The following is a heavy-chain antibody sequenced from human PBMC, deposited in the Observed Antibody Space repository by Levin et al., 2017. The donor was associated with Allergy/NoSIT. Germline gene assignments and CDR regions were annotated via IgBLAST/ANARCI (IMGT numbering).Heavy chain of an antibody. CDR1: GDSISNSNYH. J-gene: IGHJ4*01. CDR3: ARAGRAYTLRYLE. CDR2: ILYSGFT. D-gene: IGHD3-16*01. Sequence: PSETLSLTCTVSGDSISNSNYHWVWIRQTPGQGLEWIGNILYSGFTDYNPSLDSRLSISVDKSRNQFSLNLRSVTAADTALYFCARAGRAYTLRYLEWGHGTLVTVSA. V-gene: IGHV4-39*01.